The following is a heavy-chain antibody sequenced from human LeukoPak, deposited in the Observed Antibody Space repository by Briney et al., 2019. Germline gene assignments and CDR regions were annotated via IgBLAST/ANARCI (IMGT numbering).Heavy chain of an antibody. CDR2: IYSGGNT. Sequence: GGSLRLSCAASGFTVSNNYMTWVRQAPGKGLEWVSIIYSGGNTYYADYVMGRFIITSDDYTNKLYLQIINMRAADAAVYYCARVPSAYDYGGWGQGALVTASS. V-gene: IGHV3-53*01. CDR1: GFTVSNNY. D-gene: IGHD4/OR15-4a*01. CDR3: ARVPSAYDYGG. J-gene: IGHJ4*02.